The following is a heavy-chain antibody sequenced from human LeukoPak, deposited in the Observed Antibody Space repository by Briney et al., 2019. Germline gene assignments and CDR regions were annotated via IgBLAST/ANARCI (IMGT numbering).Heavy chain of an antibody. D-gene: IGHD6-19*01. CDR3: ARDKRYSSGWYPY. CDR2: ISSSTI. V-gene: IGHV3-21*05. J-gene: IGHJ4*02. CDR1: GFTFSSYS. Sequence: TGGSLRLSCAASGFTFSSYSMNWVRQAPGKGLEWVSYISSSTIYYADSVKGRFTISRDNAKNSLYLQMNSLRAEDTAVYYCARDKRYSSGWYPYWGQGTLVTVSS.